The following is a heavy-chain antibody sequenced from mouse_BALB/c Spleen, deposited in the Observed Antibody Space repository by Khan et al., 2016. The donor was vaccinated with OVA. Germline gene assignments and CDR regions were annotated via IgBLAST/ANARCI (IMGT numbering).Heavy chain of an antibody. J-gene: IGHJ3*01. Sequence: EVQLVESGGDLVKPGGSLKLSCEASGFTFSSYGMSWVRQTPDKRLEWVATISNGGSYTYYPDSVKGRLTISRDNAKNTLYMQMSSLKSEDTAMYYCERHRFTWPAAWFDYWGQGTLVTVSA. CDR1: GFTFSSYG. CDR2: ISNGGSYT. V-gene: IGHV5-6*01. D-gene: IGHD1-1*01. CDR3: ERHRFTWPAAWFDY.